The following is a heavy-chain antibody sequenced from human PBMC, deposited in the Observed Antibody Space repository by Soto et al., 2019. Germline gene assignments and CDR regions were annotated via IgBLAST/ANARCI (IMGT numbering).Heavy chain of an antibody. J-gene: IGHJ4*02. V-gene: IGHV1-58*01. CDR2: IVVGSGST. CDR3: AELRTSRRYLNY. D-gene: IGHD1-26*01. Sequence: QLQLVQSGPEVKKPGTSVKVSCKAAGLTFTSSAVPWVRQARGQRVEWMGWIVVGSGSTNYEQRFQRSVTITRVMSISTVDLELSSLTSEDTAVYYCAELRTSRRYLNYWGQGTLVTVSS. CDR1: GLTFTSSA.